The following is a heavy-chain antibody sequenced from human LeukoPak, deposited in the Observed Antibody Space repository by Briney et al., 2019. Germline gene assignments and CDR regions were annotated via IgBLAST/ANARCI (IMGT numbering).Heavy chain of an antibody. CDR1: GFSVSSNY. Sequence: GGSLRLSSAASGFSVSSNYVSWVRQAPGKGLEWVSVLYSGGTTYYADSVKGRFTVSRDNSKNTLYLQMSRLTAADTAVYYCAIDRSIGTYYTFDRWGQGTLVTVSS. D-gene: IGHD1-26*01. V-gene: IGHV3-53*01. CDR2: LYSGGTT. CDR3: AIDRSIGTYYTFDR. J-gene: IGHJ4*02.